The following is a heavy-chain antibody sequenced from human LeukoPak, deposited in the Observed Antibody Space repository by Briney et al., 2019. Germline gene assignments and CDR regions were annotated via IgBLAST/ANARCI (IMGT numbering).Heavy chain of an antibody. D-gene: IGHD3-22*01. CDR2: SDTSGGGT. CDR3: AKEHFDTSGYYSRFDN. Sequence: EGSLRLSCAASGFTFNRHAMSWVRQAPGKGLEWVSTSDTSGGGTHYADSVKGRFTISRDNSQNTEYLHMNSLRGDDTAVYYCAKEHFDTSGYYSRFDNWGQGILVTVSS. V-gene: IGHV3-23*01. J-gene: IGHJ4*02. CDR1: GFTFNRHA.